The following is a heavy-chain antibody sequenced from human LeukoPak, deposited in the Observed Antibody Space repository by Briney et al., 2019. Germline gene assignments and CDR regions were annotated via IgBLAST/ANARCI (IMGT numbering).Heavy chain of an antibody. V-gene: IGHV3-30*03. CDR2: ISYTGGTK. D-gene: IGHD6-25*01. CDR3: ARDPQRGPPDYFDH. Sequence: PGGSLRLSCAASGFTFSSYDMHWVRQAPGKGLEWVAVISYTGGTKYYAASVKGRFTISRDDSKSTLYLEMNSLRPEDTATYYCARDPQRGPPDYFDHWGQGTLVTVSS. J-gene: IGHJ4*02. CDR1: GFTFSSYD.